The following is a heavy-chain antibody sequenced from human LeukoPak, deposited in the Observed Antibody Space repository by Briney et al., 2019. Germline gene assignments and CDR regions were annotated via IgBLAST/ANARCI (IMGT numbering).Heavy chain of an antibody. CDR1: GGSISSGDYY. CDR3: ARRSGSGDFDP. CDR2: IYYSGST. D-gene: IGHD3-10*01. J-gene: IGHJ5*02. V-gene: IGHV4-30-4*01. Sequence: SETLSLTCTVSGGSISSGDYYWSWIRQPPGKGLEWIGYIYYSGSTYYNPSLKSRVTISVDTSKNQFSLKLSSVTAADTAVYYCARRSGSGDFDPWGQGTLVTVSS.